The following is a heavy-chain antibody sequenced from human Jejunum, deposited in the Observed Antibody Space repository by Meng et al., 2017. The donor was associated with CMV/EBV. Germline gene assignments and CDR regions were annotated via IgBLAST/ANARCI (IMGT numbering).Heavy chain of an antibody. CDR3: ARGSIFVSFDS. Sequence: QVQLPESGPGLVKPSQTLSLTCSVSGGSIGSGYYYWSWIRQPPGKGLEWIGYIHDTGSTYYNPSLKSRVDISLGTSRNHFSLTLSSVTAEDTAVYFCARGSIFVSFDSWGQGTLVTVSS. CDR2: IHDTGST. V-gene: IGHV4-30-4*08. J-gene: IGHJ4*02. D-gene: IGHD3-3*01. CDR1: GGSIGSGYYY.